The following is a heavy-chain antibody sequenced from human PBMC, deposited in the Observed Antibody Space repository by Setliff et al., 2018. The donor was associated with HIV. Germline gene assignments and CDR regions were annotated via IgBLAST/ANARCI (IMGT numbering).Heavy chain of an antibody. CDR2: ISAYNGNT. V-gene: IGHV1-18*01. Sequence: ASVKVSCKASGYTFTSYGISWVRQAPGQGLEWMGWISAYNGNTNYAQKLQGRVTMTTDTSTTTAYMELRSLRSDDTAVYYCARDRSIIMTFGGGNDAFDIWGQGTMVTVS. J-gene: IGHJ3*02. CDR1: GYTFTSYG. D-gene: IGHD3-16*01. CDR3: ARDRSIIMTFGGGNDAFDI.